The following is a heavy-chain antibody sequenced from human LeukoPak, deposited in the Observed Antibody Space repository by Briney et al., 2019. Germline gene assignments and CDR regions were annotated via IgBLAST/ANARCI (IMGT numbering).Heavy chain of an antibody. J-gene: IGHJ6*03. V-gene: IGHV1-69*05. CDR1: GGTFSSYA. CDR2: IIPIFGTA. CDR3: ARAGYYDSSGYSILYYYYYMDV. Sequence: SVKVSCKASGGTFSSYAISWVRQAPGQGLEWMGGIIPIFGTANYAQKFQGRVTITTDESTSKAYMELSSLRSEDTAVYYCARAGYYDSSGYSILYYYYYMDVWGKGTTVTVSS. D-gene: IGHD3-22*01.